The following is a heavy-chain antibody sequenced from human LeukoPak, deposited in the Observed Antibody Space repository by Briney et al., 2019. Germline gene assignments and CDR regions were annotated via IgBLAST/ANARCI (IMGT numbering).Heavy chain of an antibody. CDR3: ARARGGLDY. J-gene: IGHJ4*02. CDR1: GGSISSYY. Sequence: SETLSLTCTVSGGSISSYYWSWIRQPPGRGLEWIGYIYYSGSTNYNPSLKSRVTISVDTSKNQFSLKLSSVTAADTAVYYCARARGGLDYWGQGTLVTVSS. CDR2: IYYSGST. V-gene: IGHV4-59*01. D-gene: IGHD3-10*01.